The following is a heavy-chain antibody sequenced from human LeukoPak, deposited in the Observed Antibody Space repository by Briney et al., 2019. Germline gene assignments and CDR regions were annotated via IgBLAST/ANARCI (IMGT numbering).Heavy chain of an antibody. D-gene: IGHD1-26*01. V-gene: IGHV3-23*01. CDR1: ALRFSSFA. CDR2: IHGSGETT. J-gene: IGHJ4*02. Sequence: GGSLRLSCAASALRFSSFAMTWVRQVPGKGLEWVSGIHGSGETTYYADSVKGRFTISRDNSKNTLYLQMNSLRAEDTAVYYCARDPSVGARENYFDYWGQGTLVTVSS. CDR3: ARDPSVGARENYFDY.